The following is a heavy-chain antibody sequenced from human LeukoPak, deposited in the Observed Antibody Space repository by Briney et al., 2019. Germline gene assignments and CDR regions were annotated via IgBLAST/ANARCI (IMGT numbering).Heavy chain of an antibody. CDR3: ARHSHYYESRDSLAY. Sequence: PSETLSLTCAVYGGSFSGYYWSWIRQPPGKGLEWIGEINHSGSTNYNPSLKSRVTISVDTSKNQFSLKLSSVTAADTAVYYCARHSHYYESRDSLAYWGQGTLVTVSS. J-gene: IGHJ4*01. D-gene: IGHD3-22*01. CDR2: INHSGST. V-gene: IGHV4-34*01. CDR1: GGSFSGYY.